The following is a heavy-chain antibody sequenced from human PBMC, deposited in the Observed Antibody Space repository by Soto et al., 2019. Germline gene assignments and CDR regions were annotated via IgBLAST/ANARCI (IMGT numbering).Heavy chain of an antibody. CDR2: SIPILGRA. CDR3: VIDLGYFDF. CDR1: AGTFNNHS. Sequence: QVQLVQSGTEVKKPGSSVAVSCQASAGTFNNHSLSWVRQAPGQGLEWMGRSIPILGRADYSQKFQGRLTLTVYKSTSTADMELSSLTSEDTVVYYCVIDLGYFDFWGQGALVTVSS. J-gene: IGHJ4*02. V-gene: IGHV1-69*02. D-gene: IGHD2-15*01.